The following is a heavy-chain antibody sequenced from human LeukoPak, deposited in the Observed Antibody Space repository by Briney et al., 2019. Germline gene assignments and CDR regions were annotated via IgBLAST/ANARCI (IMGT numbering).Heavy chain of an antibody. Sequence: ASVKVSCKASGYTFTGYYMHWVRQAPGQGLGWMGWINPNSGGTNYAQKFQGRVTMTRDTSISTAYMELSRLRSDDTAVYYCGRNSIKIFGVVILPNNWFDPWGQGTLVTVSS. V-gene: IGHV1-2*02. D-gene: IGHD3-3*01. J-gene: IGHJ5*02. CDR1: GYTFTGYY. CDR2: INPNSGGT. CDR3: GRNSIKIFGVVILPNNWFDP.